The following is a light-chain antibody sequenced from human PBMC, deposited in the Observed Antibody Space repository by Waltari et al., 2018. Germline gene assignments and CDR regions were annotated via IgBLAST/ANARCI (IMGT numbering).Light chain of an antibody. Sequence: QSALTQPPSVSGSPGQSIPISCPATRGHVGGLKFVPWYQQYAGKAPKLSIFDVSNRPSGVSTRFSGSKSGNTASLTISGLQAEDEAYYVCSSDTSSRSRVFGGGTKVTV. CDR3: SSDTSSRSRV. CDR1: RGHVGGLKF. CDR2: DVS. J-gene: IGLJ3*02. V-gene: IGLV2-14*03.